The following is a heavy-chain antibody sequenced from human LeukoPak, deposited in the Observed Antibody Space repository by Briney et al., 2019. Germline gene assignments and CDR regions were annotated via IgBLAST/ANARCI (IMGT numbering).Heavy chain of an antibody. CDR3: ATLPYYVWGSYRLKPLVY. V-gene: IGHV1-24*01. CDR2: FDPEDGET. Sequence: ASVKVSCKVSGYTLTELSMHWVRQAPGKGLEWMGGFDPEDGETIYAQKFQGRVTMTEDTSTDTAYVELSSLRSEDTAVYYCATLPYYVWGSYRLKPLVYWGQGTLVTVSS. CDR1: GYTLTELS. J-gene: IGHJ4*02. D-gene: IGHD3-16*01.